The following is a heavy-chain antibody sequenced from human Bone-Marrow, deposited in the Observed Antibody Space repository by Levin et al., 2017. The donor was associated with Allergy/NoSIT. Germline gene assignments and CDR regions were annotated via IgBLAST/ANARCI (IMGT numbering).Heavy chain of an antibody. CDR1: GFSLSTSGMC. Sequence: SGPTLVKPTQTLTLTCTFSGFSLSTSGMCVSWIRQPPGKALEWLARIDWDDDKYYSTSLKTRLTISKDTSKNQVVLTMTNMDPVDTATYSCARTAQDLRLAAFDIWGQGTMVTVSS. D-gene: IGHD5-12*01. CDR3: ARTAQDLRLAAFDI. V-gene: IGHV2-70*11. CDR2: IDWDDDK. J-gene: IGHJ3*02.